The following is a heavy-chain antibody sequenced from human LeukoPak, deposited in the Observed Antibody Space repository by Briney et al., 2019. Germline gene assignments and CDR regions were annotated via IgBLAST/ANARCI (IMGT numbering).Heavy chain of an antibody. D-gene: IGHD2-2*01. CDR1: GYTFTGYY. V-gene: IGHV1-2*02. Sequence: ASVKVSCKASGYTFTGYYMHWVRQAPGQGLEWMGMINPNSGGTNYAQKFQGRVTMTRDTSISTAYMELSRLRSDDTAVYYCARGTRGWYQLRWFDPWGQGTLVTVSS. J-gene: IGHJ5*02. CDR2: INPNSGGT. CDR3: ARGTRGWYQLRWFDP.